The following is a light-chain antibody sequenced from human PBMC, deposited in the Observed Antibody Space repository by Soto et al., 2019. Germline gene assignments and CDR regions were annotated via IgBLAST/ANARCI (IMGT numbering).Light chain of an antibody. V-gene: IGKV1-33*01. J-gene: IGKJ5*01. CDR3: QQYDNFPRAIN. CDR1: QDISNY. Sequence: DIQMTQSPSSLSASVGDRVTIACQASQDISNYLHWYQQKPGKAPKLLIYDASKLETGVPSRFSGSGSETDFTFTISSLQPEDIATYYCQQYDNFPRAINFGQGTRLELK. CDR2: DAS.